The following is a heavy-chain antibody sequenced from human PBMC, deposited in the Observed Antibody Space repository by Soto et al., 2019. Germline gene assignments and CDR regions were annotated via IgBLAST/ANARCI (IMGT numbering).Heavy chain of an antibody. CDR2: ISGSGGST. D-gene: IGHD3-16*01. CDR1: GFTFSSYA. V-gene: IGHV3-23*01. J-gene: IGHJ4*02. CDR3: AKSPLISRHYHYVWRTYSWIFPTTY. Sequence: GGSLRLSCAASGFTFSSYAMSWVRQAPGKGLEWVSAISGSGGSTYYADSVKGRFTISRDNSKNTLYLQMNSLRAEDTAVYYCAKSPLISRHYHYVWRTYSWIFPTTYWGQGTLVTVSS.